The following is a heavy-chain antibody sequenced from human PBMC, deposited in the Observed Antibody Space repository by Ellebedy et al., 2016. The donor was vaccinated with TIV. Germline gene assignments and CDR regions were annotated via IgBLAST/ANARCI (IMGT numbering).Heavy chain of an antibody. CDR2: IYSGGST. Sequence: GESLKISXAASGFTVSSNYMSWVRQAPGKGLEWVSVIYSGGSTYYADSVKGRFTISRDNSKNTLYLQMNSLRAEDTAVYYCARDSYSRGDYWGLGTLVTVSS. CDR3: ARDSYSRGDY. D-gene: IGHD2-21*01. V-gene: IGHV3-53*01. J-gene: IGHJ4*02. CDR1: GFTVSSNY.